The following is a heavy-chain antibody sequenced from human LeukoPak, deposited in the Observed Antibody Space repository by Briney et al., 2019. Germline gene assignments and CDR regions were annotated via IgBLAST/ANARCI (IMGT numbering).Heavy chain of an antibody. J-gene: IGHJ3*02. D-gene: IGHD1-26*01. CDR2: FDPEDGET. CDR1: GYTLTELS. V-gene: IGHV1-24*01. Sequence: ASVKVSCKLSGYTLTELSMHWVRQAPGKGLEWMGGFDPEDGETIYAQKLQGRVTMTEDTSTDTAYMELSSLRSEDTAVYYCATSRSYYFAFDIWGQGTMVTVSS. CDR3: ATSRSYYFAFDI.